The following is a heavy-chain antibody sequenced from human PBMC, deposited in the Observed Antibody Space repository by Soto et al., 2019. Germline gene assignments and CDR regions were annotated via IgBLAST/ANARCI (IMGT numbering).Heavy chain of an antibody. Sequence: GSLRLSCAASGFTVSSNYMSWVRQAPGKGLEWVSVIYSGGSTYYADSVKGRFTISRDNSKKTLYLQMNSLRAEDPPFFYCARDSSVYASWGQDPLVPVSS. J-gene: IGHJ1*01. CDR3: ARDSSVYAS. D-gene: IGHD3-22*01. CDR2: IYSGGST. V-gene: IGHV3-53*01. CDR1: GFTVSSNY.